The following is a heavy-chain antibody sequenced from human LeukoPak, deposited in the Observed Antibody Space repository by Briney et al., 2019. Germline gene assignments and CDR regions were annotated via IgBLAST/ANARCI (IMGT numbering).Heavy chain of an antibody. CDR2: IYYSGNT. CDR1: GGSISSYY. V-gene: IGHV4-59*01. Sequence: SETLSLTCTVSGGSISSYYWSWIRQPPGKGLEWIGYIYYSGNTNYNPSLKSRVTISVDTSKNQFSLKLSSVTAADTAVYYCARAAPLSYYYYGMDVWGQGTTVTVSS. CDR3: ARAAPLSYYYYGMDV. J-gene: IGHJ6*02.